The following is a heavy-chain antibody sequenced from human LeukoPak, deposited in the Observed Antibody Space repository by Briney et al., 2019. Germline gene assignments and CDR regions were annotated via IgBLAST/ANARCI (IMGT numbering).Heavy chain of an antibody. CDR3: AKNRWFGQPPYDAFDI. J-gene: IGHJ3*02. V-gene: IGHV3-9*01. CDR1: GFPFDDYG. D-gene: IGHD3-10*01. Sequence: QPGGSLRLSCVASGFPFDDYGMFWVRQSPGKGLEWVSSISWNSGIIDYADSVKGRFTISRDNAKNSLYLQMNSLRAEDTALYYCAKNRWFGQPPYDAFDIWGQGTMVTVSS. CDR2: ISWNSGII.